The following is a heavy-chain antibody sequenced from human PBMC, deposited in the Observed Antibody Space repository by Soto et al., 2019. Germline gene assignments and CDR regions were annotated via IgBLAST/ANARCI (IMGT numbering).Heavy chain of an antibody. J-gene: IGHJ4*02. Sequence: LATQSLTSFASGSSLSNYYWSWSRQPPGTGLEWIGYIYYSGSTNYNPSLKSRVTISVDTSKNQFSLKLSSVTAADTAVYYCAREVSRWSVDYWGQGTRVTVSA. CDR3: AREVSRWSVDY. CDR2: IYYSGST. CDR1: GSSLSNYY. V-gene: IGHV4-59*01. D-gene: IGHD6-13*01.